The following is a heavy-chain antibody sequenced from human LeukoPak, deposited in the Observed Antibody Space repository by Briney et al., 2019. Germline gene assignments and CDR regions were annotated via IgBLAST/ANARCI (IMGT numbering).Heavy chain of an antibody. V-gene: IGHV5-10-1*01. CDR3: ARQPEGTWFDP. CDR2: IDPSDSYT. D-gene: IGHD1-1*01. J-gene: IGHJ5*02. Sequence: GESLQISCKGSGYSFTSNWISCVRQLPGKAQEWMGRIDPSDSYTNYSPSFQGHVTISADKSISTAYLQWSSLKASDTAMYYCARQPEGTWFDPWGQGTLVTVSS. CDR1: GYSFTSNW.